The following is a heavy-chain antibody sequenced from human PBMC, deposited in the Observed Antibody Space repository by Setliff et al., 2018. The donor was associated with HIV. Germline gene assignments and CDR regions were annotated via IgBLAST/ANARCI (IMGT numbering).Heavy chain of an antibody. CDR1: GYSLTNYA. J-gene: IGHJ4*02. Sequence: ASVKVSWKASGYSLTNYAMQWVRQAPGQRLEWMGWINSGNGNTRYSQKFQGRVSITRDTSANTAYMELSSLRSEDTAVYYCARLVWVAEPYFDYWGQGTLVTVSS. V-gene: IGHV1-3*04. CDR3: ARLVWVAEPYFDY. D-gene: IGHD3-10*01. CDR2: INSGNGNT.